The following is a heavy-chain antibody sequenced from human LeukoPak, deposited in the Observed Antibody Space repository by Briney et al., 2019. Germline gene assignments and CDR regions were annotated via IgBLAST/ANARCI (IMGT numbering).Heavy chain of an antibody. CDR1: GYSFTNYW. V-gene: IGHV5-10-1*01. J-gene: IGHJ4*02. D-gene: IGHD5-18*01. CDR3: ARTRGYSYGPPFDF. CDR2: IDHSDSYN. Sequence: PGESLQISCKGSGYSFTNYWITWVRQMPGKGLEGMGRIDHSDSYNNYSPSFQGHVTISPDKSITIAYLQWSSLKASDTAMYYCARTRGYSYGPPFDFWGQGTLVTVSS.